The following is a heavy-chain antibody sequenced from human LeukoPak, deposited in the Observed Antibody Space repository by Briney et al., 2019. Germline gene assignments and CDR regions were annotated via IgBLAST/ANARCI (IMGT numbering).Heavy chain of an antibody. Sequence: QPGGSLRLSCAASGFSFSIYGMHWVRQAPGKGLEWVAVISYDGSNKYYGDSVKGRFTISRDNSKNTLYLFMDSLRVEDTAVYYCAKDDISMAAVPGWYFDLWGRGTLVTVSS. CDR3: AKDDISMAAVPGWYFDL. CDR2: ISYDGSNK. V-gene: IGHV3-30*18. D-gene: IGHD3-9*01. J-gene: IGHJ2*01. CDR1: GFSFSIYG.